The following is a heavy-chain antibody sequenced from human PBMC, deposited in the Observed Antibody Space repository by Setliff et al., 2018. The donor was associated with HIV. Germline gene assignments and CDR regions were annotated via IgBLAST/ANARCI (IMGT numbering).Heavy chain of an antibody. Sequence: SETLSLTCVVSGYSISSSYWWGCIRQPPGKGLEWIGWIGYIYKGGSTYYNPSLKSRVTMSEDTSKNQFSLKLRSVTAVDTAVYYCARSALWFGEADWYFDLWGRGTLVTVSS. V-gene: IGHV4-28*01. CDR2: IYKGGST. CDR3: ARSALWFGEADWYFDL. CDR1: GYSISSSYW. J-gene: IGHJ2*01. D-gene: IGHD3-10*01.